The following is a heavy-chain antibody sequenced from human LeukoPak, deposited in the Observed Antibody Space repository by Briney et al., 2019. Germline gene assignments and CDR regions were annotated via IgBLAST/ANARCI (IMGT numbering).Heavy chain of an antibody. D-gene: IGHD3-10*01. CDR1: DDSISTYY. CDR3: ARGPLLWFGDLAYYYYMDV. CDR2: IYTTGGT. J-gene: IGHJ6*03. Sequence: SETLSLTCTVSGGTVSDDSISTYYWSWIRQPAGKGLEWIGLIYTTGGTNYNASLKSRVTMSVDTSTNQFSLRLTSVAAADTAVYYCARGPLLWFGDLAYYYYMDVWGEGTTVTVSS. V-gene: IGHV4-4*07.